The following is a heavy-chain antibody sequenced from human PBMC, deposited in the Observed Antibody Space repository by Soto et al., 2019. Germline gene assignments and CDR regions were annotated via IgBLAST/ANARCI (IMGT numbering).Heavy chain of an antibody. Sequence: GASGKVSCKASEETFTRYGIHWLRQCPLQMVDWMGWINAGNGNTKYSQNFQGRVTITRDASASTAYMELSSLRSQDTAVYYCATSTIDTSTWKQYFYGMDVWGQGSTVTVSS. D-gene: IGHD6-13*01. CDR3: ATSTIDTSTWKQYFYGMDV. J-gene: IGHJ6*02. CDR1: EETFTRYG. V-gene: IGHV1-3*01. CDR2: INAGNGNT.